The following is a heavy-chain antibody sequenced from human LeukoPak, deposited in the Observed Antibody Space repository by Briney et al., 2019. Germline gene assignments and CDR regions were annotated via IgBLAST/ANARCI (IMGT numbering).Heavy chain of an antibody. CDR3: AKDPSDGDAFDI. Sequence: GSLRLSCAASGFTFISYAMSCVRQAPGKGLEWFSAISGSGGSTYYADSVKGRFTISRDNSKNTLYLQMNSLRAEDTAVYYCAKDPSDGDAFDIWGQGTMVTVSS. CDR1: GFTFISYA. D-gene: IGHD5-24*01. CDR2: ISGSGGST. J-gene: IGHJ3*02. V-gene: IGHV3-23*01.